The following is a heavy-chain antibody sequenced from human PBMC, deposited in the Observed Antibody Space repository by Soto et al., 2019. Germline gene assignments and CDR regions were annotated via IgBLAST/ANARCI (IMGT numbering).Heavy chain of an antibody. CDR1: GGTFSSYA. CDR3: ARRHCSSTSCPYYYYYGIDV. CDR2: IIPILGIA. V-gene: IGHV1-69*04. Sequence: ASVKVSCKASGGTFSSYAISWVRQAPGQGLEWMGRIIPILGIANYAQKFQGRVTITADKSTSTAYMELSSLRSEDTAVYYCARRHCSSTSCPYYYYYGIDVWGQGTTVTVSS. D-gene: IGHD2-2*01. J-gene: IGHJ6*02.